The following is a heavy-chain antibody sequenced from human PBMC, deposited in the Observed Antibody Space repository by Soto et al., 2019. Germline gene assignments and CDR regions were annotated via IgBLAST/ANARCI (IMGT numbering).Heavy chain of an antibody. CDR2: ISFDGSRT. CDR1: GFLLSNYA. D-gene: IGHD3-22*01. V-gene: IGHV3-30*14. J-gene: IGHJ4*02. CDR3: GREQNSGYYRTADY. Sequence: QVPLVESGGGVVQPGRSLRLSCAASGFLLSNYAMHWVRQAPGKGLEWLGVISFDGSRTHYAGSMEGRFTISRDTSKNTLYLQMNSLRAEDTALYFCGREQNSGYYRTADYWGQGTLVTVSS.